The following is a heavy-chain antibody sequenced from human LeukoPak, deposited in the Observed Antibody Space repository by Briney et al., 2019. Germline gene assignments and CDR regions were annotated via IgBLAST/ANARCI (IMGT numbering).Heavy chain of an antibody. D-gene: IGHD3-9*01. V-gene: IGHV3-21*01. J-gene: IGHJ4*02. Sequence: GGSLRLSCTASGFTFRRYSFNWVRQAPGKGLEWVSTISSGSDYIYYADSVRGRFTISRDNAENSLYLQMNSLRAEDTAVYYCARGYYDILTGPLDYWGQGTLVTVSS. CDR2: ISSGSDYI. CDR1: GFTFRRYS. CDR3: ARGYYDILTGPLDY.